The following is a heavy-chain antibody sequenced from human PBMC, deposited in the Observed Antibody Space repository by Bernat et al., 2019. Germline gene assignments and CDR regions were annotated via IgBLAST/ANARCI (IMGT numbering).Heavy chain of an antibody. V-gene: IGHV4-59*01. CDR1: GGSISSYY. D-gene: IGHD2-2*01. CDR3: ARGLGYCSSTNCYPYFDP. Sequence: QVQLRESGPGLVKPSETLSLTRIVSGGSISSYYWSWIRQPPGKGLEWIGYIYYSGSTNYNPSLKSRVTISVDTSKNQFSLKLSSVTAADTAVYYCARGLGYCSSTNCYPYFDPWGQGTLVTVSS. CDR2: IYYSGST. J-gene: IGHJ5*02.